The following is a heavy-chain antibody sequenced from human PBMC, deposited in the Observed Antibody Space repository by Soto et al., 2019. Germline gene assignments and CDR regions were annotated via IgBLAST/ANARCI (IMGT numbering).Heavy chain of an antibody. CDR2: IYYSGIT. CDR1: GGSISKYY. J-gene: IGHJ5*02. CDR3: ARSVFP. V-gene: IGHV4-59*01. Sequence: SETLSLTCTVSGGSISKYYWSWIRQPPGKGLEWIGCIYYSGITYYNPSLKSRVTISVDTSKNQFSLKLSSVTAADTAVYYCARSVFPWGQGTLVTVSS.